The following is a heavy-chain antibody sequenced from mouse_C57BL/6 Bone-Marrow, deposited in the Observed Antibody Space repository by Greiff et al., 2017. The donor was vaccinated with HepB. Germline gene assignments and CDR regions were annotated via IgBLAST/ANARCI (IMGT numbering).Heavy chain of an antibody. D-gene: IGHD2-4*01. J-gene: IGHJ3*01. Sequence: VQLQQSGAELVRPGASVTLSCKASGYTFTDYEMHWVKQTPVHGLEWIGAIDPETGGTAYNQKFKGKAILTADKSSSTAYMELRSLTSEDSAVYYCTRRLYDYDGGPFAYWGQGTRVTVSA. V-gene: IGHV1-15*01. CDR2: IDPETGGT. CDR1: GYTFTDYE. CDR3: TRRLYDYDGGPFAY.